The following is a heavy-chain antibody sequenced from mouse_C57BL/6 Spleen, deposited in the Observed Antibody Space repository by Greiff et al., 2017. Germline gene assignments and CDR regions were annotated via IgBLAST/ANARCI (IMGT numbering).Heavy chain of an antibody. D-gene: IGHD1-1*01. Sequence: VKLMESGAELVRPGASVKLSCKASGYTFTDYYINWVKQRPGQGLEWIARIYPGSGNTYYNEKFKGKATLTAEKSSSTAYMQLSSLTSEDSAVYFCARRITTVPWYFDVWGTGTTVTVSS. J-gene: IGHJ1*03. CDR1: GYTFTDYY. CDR3: ARRITTVPWYFDV. CDR2: IYPGSGNT. V-gene: IGHV1-76*01.